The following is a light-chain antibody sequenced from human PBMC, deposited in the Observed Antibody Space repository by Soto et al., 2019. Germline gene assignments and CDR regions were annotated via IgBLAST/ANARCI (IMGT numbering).Light chain of an antibody. CDR1: QSVNNNY. CDR3: QQYGSTPLT. CDR2: GAS. Sequence: EIVLTQSPGTLSLSPGERATLSCRASQSVNNNYLAWYQQKHGQAPRLYIYGASTSATGIPDRFSGSGSGTDFTLTISRLEPEDFAVYYCQQYGSTPLTFGGGTKGEIK. J-gene: IGKJ4*01. V-gene: IGKV3-20*01.